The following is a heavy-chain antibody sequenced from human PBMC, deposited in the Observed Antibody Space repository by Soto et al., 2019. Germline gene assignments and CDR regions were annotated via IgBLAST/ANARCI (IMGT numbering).Heavy chain of an antibody. J-gene: IGHJ4*02. CDR1: GFTFSSYW. D-gene: IGHD3-3*01. CDR2: INSDGSST. Sequence: GGSLRLSCAASGFTFSSYWMHWVRQAPGKGLVWVSRINSDGSSTSYADSVKGRFTISRDNAKNTLYLQMNSLRAEDTAVYYCAKGIHDFWSGLDYWGQGTLVTVSS. CDR3: AKGIHDFWSGLDY. V-gene: IGHV3-74*01.